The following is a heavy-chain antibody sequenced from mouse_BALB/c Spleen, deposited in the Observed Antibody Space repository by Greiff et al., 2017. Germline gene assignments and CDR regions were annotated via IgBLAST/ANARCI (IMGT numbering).Heavy chain of an antibody. CDR3: ARGYGSSGYAMDY. V-gene: IGHV3-6*02. CDR1: GYSITSGYY. Sequence: EVKLMESGPGLVKPSQSLSLTCSVTGYSITSGYYWNWIRQFPGNKLEWMGYISYDGSNNYNPSLKNRISITRDTSKNQFFLKLNSVTTEDTATYYCARGYGSSGYAMDYWGQGTSVTVSS. CDR2: ISYDGSN. J-gene: IGHJ4*01. D-gene: IGHD1-1*01.